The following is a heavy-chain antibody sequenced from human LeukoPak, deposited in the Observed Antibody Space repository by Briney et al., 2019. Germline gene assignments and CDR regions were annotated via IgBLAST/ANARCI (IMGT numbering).Heavy chain of an antibody. CDR1: GYTFSSYY. J-gene: IGHJ4*02. CDR3: ARLVRSGSYYNDY. Sequence: ASVKLSCKASGYTFSSYYMHWVRQARGQGLEWMGIINPSGGSTSYAQKFQGRVTMTRDTSTSTVYMELSSLRSEDTAVYYCARLVRSGSYYNDYWGQGTLVTVSS. D-gene: IGHD3-10*01. CDR2: INPSGGST. V-gene: IGHV1-46*01.